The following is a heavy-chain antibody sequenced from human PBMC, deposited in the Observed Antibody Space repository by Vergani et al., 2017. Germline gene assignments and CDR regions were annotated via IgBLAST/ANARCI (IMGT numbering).Heavy chain of an antibody. CDR2: IFYSGST. J-gene: IGHJ3*02. D-gene: IGHD2-2*03. V-gene: IGHV4-31*03. CDR3: AGGCCHSGFGAFDI. Sequence: QVHLQESGPGLVKPSQTLSLTCTVSGGSFSSDGYYWSWIRQHPWKGLEWIGYIFYSGSTYYNPALQSRVTISIDMFKNQFSLKLSSVAVGDTAVYYCAGGCCHSGFGAFDIWGQGTMVTVSS. CDR1: GGSFSSDGYY.